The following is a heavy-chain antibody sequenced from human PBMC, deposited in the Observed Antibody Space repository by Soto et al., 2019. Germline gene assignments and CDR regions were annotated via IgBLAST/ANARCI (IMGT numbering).Heavy chain of an antibody. V-gene: IGHV3-23*01. J-gene: IGHJ4*02. CDR2: ISAGGDT. D-gene: IGHD2-21*01. CDR3: ANVPIWCGGSSCYTEGFDS. Sequence: WGSLRLSCVASGFFFIDYAISFFRHAAWKWREWVSAISAGGDTYYADSVKGRFTVSRANSKNTLYLQMNSLRAKDTAIYYCANVPIWCGGSSCYTEGFDSWGQGTLVTVSS. CDR1: GFFFIDYA.